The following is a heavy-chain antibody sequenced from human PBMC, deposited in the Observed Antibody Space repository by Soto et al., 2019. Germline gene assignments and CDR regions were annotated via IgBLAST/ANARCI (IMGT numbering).Heavy chain of an antibody. CDR3: ARHGNYYDSGGPMAFDI. D-gene: IGHD3-22*01. Sequence: GESLKISCKGSGYSFTSYWISWVRQMPGKGLEWMGRIDPSDSYTNYSPSFQGHVTISADKSISTAYLQWSSLKASDTAMYYCARHGNYYDSGGPMAFDIWGQGTMVTVSS. CDR2: IDPSDSYT. J-gene: IGHJ3*02. CDR1: GYSFTSYW. V-gene: IGHV5-10-1*01.